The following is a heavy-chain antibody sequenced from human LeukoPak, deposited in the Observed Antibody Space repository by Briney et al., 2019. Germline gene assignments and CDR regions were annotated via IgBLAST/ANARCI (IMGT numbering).Heavy chain of an antibody. D-gene: IGHD3-3*01. V-gene: IGHV4-59*12. CDR1: GGSISSYY. J-gene: IGHJ6*03. CDR2: IYYSGST. Sequence: PSETLSLTCTVSGGSISSYYWSWIRQPPGKGLEWIGYIYYSGSTNYNPSLKSRVTISVDTSKNQFSLKLSSVTAADTAVYYCARGRYDFWSGYYSGYYYYYYMDVWGKGTTVTVSS. CDR3: ARGRYDFWSGYYSGYYYYYYMDV.